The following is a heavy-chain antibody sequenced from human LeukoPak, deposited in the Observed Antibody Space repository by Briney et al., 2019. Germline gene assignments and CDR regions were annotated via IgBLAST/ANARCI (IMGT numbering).Heavy chain of an antibody. V-gene: IGHV4-4*07. CDR1: GGSISSYY. CDR3: ARLKLGAYFDL. CDR2: IYTSGST. Sequence: SETLSLTCTVSGGSISSYYWSWIRQPAGKGLEWIGRIYTSGSTNYNPSLRSRVTILLDTSKNQCFLKLTSVSAADTAVYYCARLKLGAYFDLWGRGTLVTVSS. J-gene: IGHJ2*01. D-gene: IGHD3-16*01.